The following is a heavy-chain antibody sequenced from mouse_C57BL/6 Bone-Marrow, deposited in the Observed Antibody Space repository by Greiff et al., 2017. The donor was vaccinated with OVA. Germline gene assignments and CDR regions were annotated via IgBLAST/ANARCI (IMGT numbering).Heavy chain of an antibody. V-gene: IGHV1-61*01. J-gene: IGHJ2*01. D-gene: IGHD2-3*01. CDR2: IYPSDSET. Sequence: QVQLQQPGAELVRPGSSVKLSCKASGYTFTSYWLDWVKQRPGQGLEWIGNIYPSDSETHYNQKFKDKATLTVDKSSSTAYMQLSSLTSEDSAVYYCARWLLYFDYWGQGTTLTVSS. CDR3: ARWLLYFDY. CDR1: GYTFTSYW.